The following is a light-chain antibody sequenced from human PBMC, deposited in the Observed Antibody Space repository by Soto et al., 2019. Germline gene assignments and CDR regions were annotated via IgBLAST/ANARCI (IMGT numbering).Light chain of an antibody. CDR3: QQYNSYSWT. CDR1: QGISSY. V-gene: IGKV1-8*01. J-gene: IGKJ1*01. CDR2: DAS. Sequence: AILMTQSPSSFSASPGDRVTITCRASQGISSYLAWYQQKPGKAPKLLIYDASTLESGVPSRFSGSRSGTEFTLTISSLQPDDFATYYCQQYNSYSWTFGEGTKVDIK.